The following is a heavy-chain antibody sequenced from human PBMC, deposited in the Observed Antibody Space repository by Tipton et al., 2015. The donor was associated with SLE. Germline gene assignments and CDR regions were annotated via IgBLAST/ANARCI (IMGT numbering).Heavy chain of an antibody. Sequence: TLSLTCTVSGGSISSHYWSWIRQPPGKGLEWIGYIYYSGSTNYNPALKSRVTMSVDTSKNQFSLKLSSVTAADTAVDYCARDLWLYYYDSTEAFVYWGQGTLVTVSS. J-gene: IGHJ4*02. CDR3: ARDLWLYYYDSTEAFVY. D-gene: IGHD3-22*01. CDR2: IYYSGST. V-gene: IGHV4-59*11. CDR1: GGSISSHY.